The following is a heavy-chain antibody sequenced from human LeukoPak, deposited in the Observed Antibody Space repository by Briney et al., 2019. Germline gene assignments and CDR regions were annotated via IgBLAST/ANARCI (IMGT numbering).Heavy chain of an antibody. V-gene: IGHV4-39*07. CDR3: ARDCYYGSGSYLGLYYYYMDV. D-gene: IGHD3-10*01. CDR2: IYYSGST. J-gene: IGHJ6*03. CDR1: GGSISSSSYY. Sequence: PSETLSLTCTVSGGSISSSSYYWGWIRQPPGKGLEWIGSIYYSGSTYYNPSLKSRVTISVDTSKNQFSLKLSSVTAADTAVYYCARDCYYGSGSYLGLYYYYMDVWGKGTTVTVSS.